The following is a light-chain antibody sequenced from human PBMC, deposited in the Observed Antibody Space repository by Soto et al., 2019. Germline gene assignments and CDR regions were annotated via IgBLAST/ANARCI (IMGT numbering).Light chain of an antibody. V-gene: IGKV1-5*03. Sequence: DIQMTQSPSTLSASLGDRVIITCRASQSISSWLAWYQQKPGKAPKLLIYKASSLESGVPSRFSGSESGTEFTLTISSLQPDDFATYYCQQYTSYWWTFGQGTKVEIK. CDR2: KAS. J-gene: IGKJ1*01. CDR1: QSISSW. CDR3: QQYTSYWWT.